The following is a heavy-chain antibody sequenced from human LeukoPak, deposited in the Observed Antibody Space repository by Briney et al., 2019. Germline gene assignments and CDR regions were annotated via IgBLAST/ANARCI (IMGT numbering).Heavy chain of an antibody. Sequence: PGGSLRLSCRGSEFTFGDHAMSWVRQAPGKGLEWVGFIRSKAYRGTTEYAASVKGRFTISRDDFASIAYLQMNSLTTEDTAVYYCARGPIQLWIHNAMDVWGQGTTVTVSS. CDR3: ARGPIQLWIHNAMDV. D-gene: IGHD5-18*01. J-gene: IGHJ6*02. CDR1: EFTFGDHA. CDR2: IRSKAYRGTT. V-gene: IGHV3-49*04.